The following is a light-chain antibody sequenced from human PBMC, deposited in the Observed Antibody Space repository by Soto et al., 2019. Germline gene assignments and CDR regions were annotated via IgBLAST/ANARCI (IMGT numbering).Light chain of an antibody. CDR1: QSINNY. CDR3: QQRYSTPLGIT. V-gene: IGKV1-39*01. Sequence: DLQMTQSPSSLSASVGDRVTITCRASQSINNYLNWYQQKPGKAPKLLIYAASSLESGVPSRFSGSGSGTDFTLTISSLQPEDFATYFCQQRYSTPLGITFGPGTKVDIK. CDR2: AAS. J-gene: IGKJ3*01.